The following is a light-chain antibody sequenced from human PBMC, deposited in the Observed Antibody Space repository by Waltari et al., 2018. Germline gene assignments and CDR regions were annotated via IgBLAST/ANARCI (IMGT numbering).Light chain of an antibody. V-gene: IGKV1-5*03. J-gene: IGKJ4*01. CDR2: KAS. Sequence: DIQMNQSPSTLSASVGDRVTIPCRASQSISTFLAWYQQKPAKAPNLLIYKASSLESGVPSRFSGSGSGTEFTLTISSLQPDDFATYYCQQYNSYSPLTFGGGTKVEIK. CDR3: QQYNSYSPLT. CDR1: QSISTF.